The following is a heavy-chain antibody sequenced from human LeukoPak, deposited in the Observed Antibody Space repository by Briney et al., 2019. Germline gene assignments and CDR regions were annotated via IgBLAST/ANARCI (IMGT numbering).Heavy chain of an antibody. V-gene: IGHV3-74*01. D-gene: IGHD1-26*01. Sequence: PGGSLRLSCAASGFTFSSYGMHWVRQVPGKGLVWVSYINNDGSNTNYADFVKGRFTISRDNAKNSLYLQMNSLRAEDTAVYYCARRIYSRWELLGFDYWGQGTLVTVSS. CDR1: GFTFSSYG. CDR3: ARRIYSRWELLGFDY. CDR2: INNDGSNT. J-gene: IGHJ4*02.